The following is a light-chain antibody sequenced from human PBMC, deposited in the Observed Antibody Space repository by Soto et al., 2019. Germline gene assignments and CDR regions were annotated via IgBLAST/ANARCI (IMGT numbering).Light chain of an antibody. J-gene: IGKJ2*01. Sequence: DIQMTQSPSSLSASVGDRVTITCRASQSISSYLNWYQQKPGKAPKFLIYAASNLQSGVPSTFSGSGSGTDFTLTISSLQPEDFATYYCQQGYSAPYTFGQGTKLEIK. CDR2: AAS. CDR1: QSISSY. CDR3: QQGYSAPYT. V-gene: IGKV1-39*01.